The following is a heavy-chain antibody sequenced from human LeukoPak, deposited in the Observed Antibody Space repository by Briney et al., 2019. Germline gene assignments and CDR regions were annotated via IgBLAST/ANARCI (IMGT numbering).Heavy chain of an antibody. CDR1: GFTFSSYS. Sequence: GSLRLSCAASGFTFSSYSMNWIRQSPRKGLEWIGEINHSGSTKYSPSLKSRVTMSVDPSRNEFSLKLSSVTAADTAVYYCASRPCAHGVCYSYFHDWGQGALVAVSS. J-gene: IGHJ4*02. CDR2: INHSGST. CDR3: ASRPCAHGVCYSYFHD. V-gene: IGHV4-34*01. D-gene: IGHD2-8*01.